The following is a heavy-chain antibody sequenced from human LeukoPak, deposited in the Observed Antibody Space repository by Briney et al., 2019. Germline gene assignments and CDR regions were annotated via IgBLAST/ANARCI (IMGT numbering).Heavy chain of an antibody. CDR1: GLTFSSYA. V-gene: IGHV3-30*04. D-gene: IGHD2-2*01. CDR2: ISYDGSNK. Sequence: GGSLRLSCAASGLTFSSYAMPWVRQAPGKGLEWVAVISYDGSNKYYADSVKGRFTTSRDNSKNTLYLRMNSLRAEDMAVYYCARDTEQLLYNWFDPWGQGTLVTVSS. J-gene: IGHJ5*02. CDR3: ARDTEQLLYNWFDP.